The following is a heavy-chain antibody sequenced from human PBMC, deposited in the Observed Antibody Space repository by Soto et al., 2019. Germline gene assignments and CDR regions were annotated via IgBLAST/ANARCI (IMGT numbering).Heavy chain of an antibody. V-gene: IGHV3-30*18. Sequence: SLRLSCAASGFTFSSYGMHWVRQAPGKGLEWVAVISYDGSNKYYADSVKGRFTISRDNSKNTLYLQMNSLRAEDTAVYYCAKDRPPMVLGYYFDYWGQGTLVTVSS. J-gene: IGHJ4*02. D-gene: IGHD3-10*01. CDR1: GFTFSSYG. CDR3: AKDRPPMVLGYYFDY. CDR2: ISYDGSNK.